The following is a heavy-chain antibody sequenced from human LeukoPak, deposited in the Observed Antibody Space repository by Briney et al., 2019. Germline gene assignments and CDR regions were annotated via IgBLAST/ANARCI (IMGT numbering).Heavy chain of an antibody. CDR2: IYPGDSDT. Sequence: GESLKTSCKGSGYSFTSYWIGWVRQMPGKGLEWMGIIYPGDSDTRYSPSFQGQVTISADKSISTAYLQWSSLKASDTAMYYCARSWDYYDSSGHMDVWGKGTTVTVSS. D-gene: IGHD3-22*01. CDR3: ARSWDYYDSSGHMDV. CDR1: GYSFTSYW. J-gene: IGHJ6*03. V-gene: IGHV5-51*01.